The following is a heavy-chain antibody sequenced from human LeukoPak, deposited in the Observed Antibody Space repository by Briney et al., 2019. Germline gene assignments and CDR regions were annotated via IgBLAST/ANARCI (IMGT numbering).Heavy chain of an antibody. CDR3: AKADFLIVGADDAFDI. V-gene: IGHV3-23*01. D-gene: IGHD1-26*01. Sequence: TGGSLRLSCAASGVTFSSYAMSCVRRAPGKGLEWVSAISGSGGSTYYADSVKGRFTISRDNSKNTLYLQMNSLRAEDTAVYYCAKADFLIVGADDAFDIWGQGTMVTVSS. J-gene: IGHJ3*02. CDR1: GVTFSSYA. CDR2: ISGSGGST.